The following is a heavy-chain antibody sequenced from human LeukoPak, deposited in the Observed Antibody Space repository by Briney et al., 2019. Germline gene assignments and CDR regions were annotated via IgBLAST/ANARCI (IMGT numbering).Heavy chain of an antibody. J-gene: IGHJ6*03. D-gene: IGHD2-21*02. CDR3: ARALYCGGDRYSGGFYYYYYYMDV. CDR1: GGTFSSYA. CDR2: IIPIFGTA. V-gene: IGHV1-69*05. Sequence: SVKVSCKASGGTFSSYAISWVRQAPGQGLEWMGGIIPIFGTANYAQKFQGRVTITTDESTSTAYMELSSLRSEDTAVYYCARALYCGGDRYSGGFYYYYYYMDVWGKGTTVTVSS.